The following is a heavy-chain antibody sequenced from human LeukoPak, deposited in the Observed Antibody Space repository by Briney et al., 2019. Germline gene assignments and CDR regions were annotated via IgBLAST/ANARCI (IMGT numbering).Heavy chain of an antibody. V-gene: IGHV4-59*01. J-gene: IGHJ4*02. CDR1: GDSISSYY. CDR2: IYYSGST. CDR3: AGSSPGYSSGWSFDY. Sequence: SETLSLTCTVSGDSISSYYWSWIRHPPGKGLEWVGYIYYSGSTNYNPSLKSRVTISVDTSKNQFSLKLSSVTAADTAVYYCAGSSPGYSSGWSFDYWGQGTLVTVSS. D-gene: IGHD6-19*01.